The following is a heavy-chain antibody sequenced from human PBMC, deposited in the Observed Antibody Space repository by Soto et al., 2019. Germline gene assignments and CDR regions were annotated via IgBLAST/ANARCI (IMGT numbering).Heavy chain of an antibody. D-gene: IGHD5-18*01. CDR2: INAGNGNT. V-gene: IGHV1-3*01. J-gene: IGHJ3*02. CDR1: GYTFTSYA. Sequence: ASVKVSCKASGYTFTSYAMHWVRQAPGQRLEWMGWINAGNGNTKYSQKFQGRVTITRDTSASTAYMELSSLRSEDTAVYYCAITPERGYSYGRNDAFDIWGQGTMVTVSS. CDR3: AITPERGYSYGRNDAFDI.